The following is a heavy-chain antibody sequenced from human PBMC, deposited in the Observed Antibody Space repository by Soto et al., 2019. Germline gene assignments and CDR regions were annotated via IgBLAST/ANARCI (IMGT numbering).Heavy chain of an antibody. V-gene: IGHV1-69*09. CDR3: ATMKRARLDS. D-gene: IGHD6-25*01. J-gene: IGHJ4*02. CDR2: INPTLDST. Sequence: QEQEVQSGPAMKEPGSSVKVSCRASGIMSSGYGFSWVRQAPGQGLEWVGRINPTLDSTQYAQNLQGRVSITVDKSTDTAYLEVTSLRLEDTAIYFCATMKRARLDSWGRGTVVTVSS. CDR1: GIMSSGYG.